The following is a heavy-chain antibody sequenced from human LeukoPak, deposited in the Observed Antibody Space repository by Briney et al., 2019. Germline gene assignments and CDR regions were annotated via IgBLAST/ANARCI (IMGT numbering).Heavy chain of an antibody. CDR1: GFTFSSYA. CDR2: ISGSGGST. D-gene: IGHD3-22*01. CDR3: AKRWDYYDSSGYYYVGFDY. J-gene: IGHJ4*02. Sequence: GGSLRLSCAASGFTFSSYAMSWVRQAPGKGLEWVSAISGSGGSTYYADSVKGRFTISRDNSKNTLYLQMNSLRAEDTAVYYCAKRWDYYDSSGYYYVGFDYWGQGTLVTVSS. V-gene: IGHV3-23*01.